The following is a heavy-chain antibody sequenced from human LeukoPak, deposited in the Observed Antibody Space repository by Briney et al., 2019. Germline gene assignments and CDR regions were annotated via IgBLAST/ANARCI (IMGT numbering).Heavy chain of an antibody. CDR1: GFTFSSYA. J-gene: IGHJ4*02. CDR3: AKLSGNRRLELLHY. Sequence: QPGGSLRLSCAASGFTFSSYAMSWVRQAPGKGLEWVSAISGSGGSTYYADSVKGRFTISRDNSKNTLYLQMNSLRAEDTAVYYCAKLSGNRRLELLHYWGQGTLVTVSS. D-gene: IGHD1-7*01. CDR2: ISGSGGST. V-gene: IGHV3-23*01.